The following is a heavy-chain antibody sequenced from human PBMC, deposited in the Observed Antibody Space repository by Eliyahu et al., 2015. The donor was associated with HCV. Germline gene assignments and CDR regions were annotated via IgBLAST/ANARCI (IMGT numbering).Heavy chain of an antibody. D-gene: IGHD2-2*01. V-gene: IGHV4-59*01. Sequence: QVQLQESGPGLVKPSETLSLTCTVSGGSISSYYWSWIPPPPGKGLGWVGYIYYSGSTNYNPSLKSRVTISVDTSKNQFSLKLSSVTAADTAVYYCARGSIPGYYYYYGMDVWGQGTTVTVSS. CDR3: ARGSIPGYYYYYGMDV. J-gene: IGHJ6*02. CDR2: IYYSGST. CDR1: GGSISSYY.